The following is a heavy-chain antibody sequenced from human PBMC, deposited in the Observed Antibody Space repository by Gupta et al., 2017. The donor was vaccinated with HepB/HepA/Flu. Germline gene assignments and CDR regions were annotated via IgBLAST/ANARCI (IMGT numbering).Heavy chain of an antibody. V-gene: IGHV4-39*01. CDR2: IVYTGIN. CDR3: GRHGGSGVVTNHIDY. CDR1: GGSISSSRQH. Sequence: QLQLQASGPGLVKPSETLSLTCTVSGGSISSSRQHRGWIRQPPGKGLEGMVGIVYTGINFYNQSLRNPVTMSVDTSRNQFSLRLNSVTASDKAVYYCGRHGGSGVVTNHIDYGGRGTLVTVSS. J-gene: IGHJ4*02. D-gene: IGHD3-3*01.